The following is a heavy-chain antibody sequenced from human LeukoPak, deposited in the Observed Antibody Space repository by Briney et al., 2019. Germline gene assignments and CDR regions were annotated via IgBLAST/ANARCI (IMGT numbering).Heavy chain of an antibody. J-gene: IGHJ3*02. V-gene: IGHV3-72*01. Sequence: GGSLRLSCAASGFTFSDHYMDWVRQAPGKGLEWVGRTRNKANSYTTEYAASVKGRFTISRDDSKNSLYLQMNSLKTEDTAVYYCARDQGVYASYGINDAFDIWGQGTMVTVSS. CDR1: GFTFSDHY. D-gene: IGHD2-8*01. CDR3: ARDQGVYASYGINDAFDI. CDR2: TRNKANSYTT.